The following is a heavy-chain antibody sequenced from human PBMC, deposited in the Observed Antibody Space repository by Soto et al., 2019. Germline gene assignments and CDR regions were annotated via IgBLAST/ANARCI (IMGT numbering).Heavy chain of an antibody. D-gene: IGHD2-15*01. Sequence: PSETLSLTCTVSADSISSYYWGWIRQPPGKGLEWIGFIYNSGTTKYNPSLKSRVTLSMDTSKNQFSLKLTSVTAADTAVYYCARRHRYCSGDGCYLFDYWGPGTLVTVSS. J-gene: IGHJ4*02. CDR1: ADSISSYY. V-gene: IGHV4-59*08. CDR2: IYNSGTT. CDR3: ARRHRYCSGDGCYLFDY.